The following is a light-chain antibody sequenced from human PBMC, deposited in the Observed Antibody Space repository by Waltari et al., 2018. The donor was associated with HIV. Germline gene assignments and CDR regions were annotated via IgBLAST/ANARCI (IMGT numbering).Light chain of an antibody. Sequence: IVLTQSPGTLSLSPGERGTLSCRASQSVGRNYLAWYQQKPGQAPRLLIYDASNRATGIPDRFSGGGSGTDFTLTISRLEPEDFAVYFCQQYASSPLTFGPGTKVDIK. CDR1: QSVGRNY. CDR3: QQYASSPLT. V-gene: IGKV3-20*01. CDR2: DAS. J-gene: IGKJ3*01.